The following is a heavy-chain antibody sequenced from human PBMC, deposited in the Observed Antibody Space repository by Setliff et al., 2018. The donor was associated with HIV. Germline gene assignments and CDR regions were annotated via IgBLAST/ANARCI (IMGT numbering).Heavy chain of an antibody. D-gene: IGHD1-7*01. CDR2: IYHSGRT. Sequence: SETLSLTCTVSGGSISSNSYYWGWIRQPPGKGLEWIGSIYHSGRTYYNPSLKSRVTISVDTSKNQFSLKLTSVTAADTAVYYCAKDRRGITGTKSCAWFDPWGQGTLVTVSS. CDR1: GGSISSNSYY. J-gene: IGHJ5*02. V-gene: IGHV4-39*07. CDR3: AKDRRGITGTKSCAWFDP.